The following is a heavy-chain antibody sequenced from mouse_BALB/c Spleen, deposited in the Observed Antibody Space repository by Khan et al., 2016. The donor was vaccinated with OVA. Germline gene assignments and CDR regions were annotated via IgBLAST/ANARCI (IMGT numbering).Heavy chain of an antibody. CDR1: GYSFTSDYA. Sequence: EVQLQESGPGLLKPSHSLSLTCTVTGYSFTSDYAWYWIRRFPGNKLERMAYISYIGSTTHSTSLRSRISITRDTSTNHFFLQLNSVTTEDTATYYCASGRLLHRYPDYFDYWGQGTTLTVSS. CDR3: ASGRLLHRYPDYFDY. V-gene: IGHV3-2*02. D-gene: IGHD1-1*01. CDR2: ISYIGST. J-gene: IGHJ2*01.